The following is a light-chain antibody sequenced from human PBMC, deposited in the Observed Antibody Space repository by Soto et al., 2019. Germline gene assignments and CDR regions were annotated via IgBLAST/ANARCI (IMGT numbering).Light chain of an antibody. CDR2: MVS. CDR1: QSLVLSDGNTY. Sequence: DVVMTQSPLSLPVTLGQPASISCRSSQSLVLSDGNTYLSWFQQRPGQSPRRLIYMVSNRDSGVPDRFGGSGSGTDFTLKISRVEAEDVGFYYCMQTTHWPPITFGQGTRLEI. V-gene: IGKV2-30*02. CDR3: MQTTHWPPIT. J-gene: IGKJ5*01.